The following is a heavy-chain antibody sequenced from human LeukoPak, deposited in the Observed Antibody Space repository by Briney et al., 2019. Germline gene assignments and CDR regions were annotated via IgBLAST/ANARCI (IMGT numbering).Heavy chain of an antibody. CDR1: GFTFSSYS. CDR3: ARTDIVVVPAAHEPELAEYFQH. V-gene: IGHV3-21*01. CDR2: ISSSSSYI. Sequence: PGRSLRLSCAASGFTFSSYSMNWVRQAPGKGLEWVSSISSSSSYIYYADSVKGRFTISRDNAKNSLYLQMNSLRAEDTAVYYCARTDIVVVPAAHEPELAEYFQHWGQGTLVTVSS. J-gene: IGHJ1*01. D-gene: IGHD2-2*01.